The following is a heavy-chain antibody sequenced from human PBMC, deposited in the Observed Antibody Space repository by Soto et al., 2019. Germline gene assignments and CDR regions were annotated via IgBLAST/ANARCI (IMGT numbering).Heavy chain of an antibody. V-gene: IGHV4-59*08. CDR2: IFYTGST. J-gene: IGHJ3*02. CDR3: ARHPSASGDAFDI. CDR1: GGSVSKYY. D-gene: IGHD6-13*01. Sequence: PSETLSLTCTVSGGSVSKYYWSWIRQPPGKGLESIGYIFYTGSTNYNPSLKSRVTMSIDTSENQVSLELRSVTAADTAVYYCARHPSASGDAFDIWGRGTMVTVS.